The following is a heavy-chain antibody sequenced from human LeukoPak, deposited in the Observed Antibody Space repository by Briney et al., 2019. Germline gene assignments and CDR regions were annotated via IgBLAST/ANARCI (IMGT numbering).Heavy chain of an antibody. V-gene: IGHV3-30*18. D-gene: IGHD2-15*01. Sequence: GRSLRLSCAASGFTFSSYGMHWDRQAPGKGLEWVAVISYDGSNKYYADSVKGRFTISRDNSKNTLYLQMNSLRAEDTAVYYCAKPVPDIVVVVAAPLTEWGQGTLVTVSS. CDR3: AKPVPDIVVVVAAPLTE. J-gene: IGHJ4*02. CDR1: GFTFSSYG. CDR2: ISYDGSNK.